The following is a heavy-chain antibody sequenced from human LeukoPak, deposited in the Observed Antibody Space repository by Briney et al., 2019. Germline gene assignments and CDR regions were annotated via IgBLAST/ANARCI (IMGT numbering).Heavy chain of an antibody. D-gene: IGHD6-13*01. Sequence: ASVKVSCKASGYTFAGYYMHWVRQAPGQGLEWMGWINPNSGGTNYAQKFQGRVTMTRDTSISTAYMELSRLRSDDTAVYYCARIKEYSSSWYWGRGIRDVDYWGQGTLVTVSS. CDR1: GYTFAGYY. CDR3: ARIKEYSSSWYWGRGIRDVDY. V-gene: IGHV1-2*02. CDR2: INPNSGGT. J-gene: IGHJ4*02.